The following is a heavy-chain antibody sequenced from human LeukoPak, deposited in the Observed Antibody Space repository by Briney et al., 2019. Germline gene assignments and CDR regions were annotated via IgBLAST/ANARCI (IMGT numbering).Heavy chain of an antibody. CDR2: IGISGNT. V-gene: IGHV3-23*01. D-gene: IGHD5-24*01. CDR1: GFTFSSHS. Sequence: AGGSLRLSCAASGFTFSSHSSSWVRQAPGKGLEWVSSIGISGNTYYADSVKGRFTISRDNSKDTLFLQLNSLRVEDTAVYYCASEIRPNDYWGQGTLVTVSS. CDR3: ASEIRPNDY. J-gene: IGHJ4*02.